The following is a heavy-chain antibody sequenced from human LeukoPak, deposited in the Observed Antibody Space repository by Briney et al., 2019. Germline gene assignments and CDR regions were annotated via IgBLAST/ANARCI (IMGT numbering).Heavy chain of an antibody. D-gene: IGHD6-19*01. Sequence: SETLSLTCTVSGYSISSGYYWGWIRQPPGKGLEWIGSIYHSGSTNYNPSLKSRVTISVDTSNNQFSLKLSSVTAADTAVYYCARALPGIAVAGFYYYYMDVWGKGTTVTVSS. CDR3: ARALPGIAVAGFYYYYMDV. V-gene: IGHV4-38-2*02. CDR1: GYSISSGYY. J-gene: IGHJ6*03. CDR2: IYHSGST.